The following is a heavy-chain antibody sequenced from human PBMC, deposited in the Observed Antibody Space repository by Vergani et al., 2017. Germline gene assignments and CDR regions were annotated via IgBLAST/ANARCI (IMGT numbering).Heavy chain of an antibody. J-gene: IGHJ6*02. Sequence: EVQLVESGGGLVQPGGSLRLSCAASGFTFSSYSMNWVRQAPGKGLEWVSYISSSSSTIYYADSVKGRFTISRDNAKNSLYLQMNSLRAEDTAVYYCARDEGGAMLFGVVTVYYYGMDVWGQGTTVTVSS. D-gene: IGHD3-3*01. V-gene: IGHV3-48*01. CDR2: ISSSSSTI. CDR1: GFTFSSYS. CDR3: ARDEGGAMLFGVVTVYYYGMDV.